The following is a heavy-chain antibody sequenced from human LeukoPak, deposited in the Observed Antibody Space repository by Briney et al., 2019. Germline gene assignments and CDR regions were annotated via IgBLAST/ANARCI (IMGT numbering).Heavy chain of an antibody. CDR2: IYYSGST. V-gene: IGHV4-39*07. CDR3: ARGAMVRGVITFRGWFDP. D-gene: IGHD3-10*01. Sequence: SETLSLTCTVSGGSISSSSYYWGWIRQPPGKGLEWIGSIYYSGSTYYNPSLKSRVTISVDTSKNQFSLKLSSVTAADTAVYYCARGAMVRGVITFRGWFDPWGQGTLVTVSS. CDR1: GGSISSSSYY. J-gene: IGHJ5*02.